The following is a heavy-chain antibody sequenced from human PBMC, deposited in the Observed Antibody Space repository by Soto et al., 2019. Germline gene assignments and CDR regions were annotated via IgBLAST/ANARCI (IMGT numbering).Heavy chain of an antibody. V-gene: IGHV3-33*01. D-gene: IGHD5-18*01. CDR3: ARAELWLSYYYYGMDV. CDR2: IWYDGSNK. J-gene: IGHJ6*02. Sequence: VAVIWYDGSNKYYADSVKGRFTISRDNSKNTLYLQMNSLRAEDTAVYYCARAELWLSYYYYGMDVWGQGTTVTVSS.